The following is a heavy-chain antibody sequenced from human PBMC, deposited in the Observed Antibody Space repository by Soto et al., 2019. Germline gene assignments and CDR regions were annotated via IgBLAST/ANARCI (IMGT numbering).Heavy chain of an antibody. CDR2: IWYDGSNK. J-gene: IGHJ4*02. D-gene: IGHD3-22*01. CDR3: ASNHYYESSGYHFDY. Sequence: GGSLRLSCAASGFTFSSYGMHWVRQAPGKGLEWGAVIWYDGSNKYYADSVKGRCTISRDNSKNTLYLQMNSLRAEDTAVYYCASNHYYESSGYHFDYWGQVTLVTFSS. CDR1: GFTFSSYG. V-gene: IGHV3-33*08.